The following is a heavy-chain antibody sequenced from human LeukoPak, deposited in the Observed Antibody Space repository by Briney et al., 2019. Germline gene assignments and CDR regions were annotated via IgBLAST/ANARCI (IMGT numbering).Heavy chain of an antibody. J-gene: IGHJ4*02. Sequence: ASVKVSCKASGYTFTSYYMHWVRQAPGQGLEWIGIINPSGGSTSYAQKFQGRVTMTRDTSTSTVYMELSSLRSEDTAVYYCARVAGRGSSTASEDYWGQGTLVTVSS. CDR2: INPSGGST. CDR1: GYTFTSYY. V-gene: IGHV1-46*01. CDR3: ARVAGRGSSTASEDY. D-gene: IGHD1-26*01.